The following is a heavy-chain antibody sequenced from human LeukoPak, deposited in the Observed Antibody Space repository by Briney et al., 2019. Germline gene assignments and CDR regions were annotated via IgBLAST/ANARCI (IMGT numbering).Heavy chain of an antibody. J-gene: IGHJ4*02. D-gene: IGHD2-2*02. Sequence: PGRSLRLSCTASGFTFGDYAMSWVRQAPGKGLEWVGFIRGKAYDGTTEYAASVKGRFTISRDDSESIAYLQMNSLKTEDTAVYYCTRAGCRRDRCYIYFDYWGEGSLVTVSS. CDR3: TRAGCRRDRCYIYFDY. CDR1: GFTFGDYA. V-gene: IGHV3-49*04. CDR2: IRGKAYDGTT.